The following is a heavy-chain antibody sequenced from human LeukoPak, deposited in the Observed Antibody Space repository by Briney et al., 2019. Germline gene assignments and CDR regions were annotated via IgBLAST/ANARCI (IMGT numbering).Heavy chain of an antibody. J-gene: IGHJ6*02. Sequence: SETLSLTCTVSGGSISSYYWSWIRQPPGKGLEWIGYIYYSGSTNYNPSLKSRVTISVDTSKNQFSLKLSSVTAEDTAVYCCASWYSSSWYPHYYYYGMDVWGQGTTVTVSS. V-gene: IGHV4-59*01. CDR2: IYYSGST. CDR1: GGSISSYY. D-gene: IGHD6-13*01. CDR3: ASWYSSSWYPHYYYYGMDV.